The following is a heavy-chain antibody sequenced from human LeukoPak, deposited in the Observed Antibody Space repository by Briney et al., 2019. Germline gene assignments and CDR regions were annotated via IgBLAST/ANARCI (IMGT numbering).Heavy chain of an antibody. CDR1: GYTFTSFG. Sequence: ASVKVSCKTSGYTFTSFGITWVRQAPGQGPEWMGWIKVGEGNTHFAQKFQDRVSMTRDISSNTAFLELRNLRSDDTAVYFCSRSSDTTSWYYFDHWGQGTLVTVS. V-gene: IGHV1-18*01. D-gene: IGHD2/OR15-2a*01. CDR3: SRSSDTTSWYYFDH. CDR2: IKVGEGNT. J-gene: IGHJ4*02.